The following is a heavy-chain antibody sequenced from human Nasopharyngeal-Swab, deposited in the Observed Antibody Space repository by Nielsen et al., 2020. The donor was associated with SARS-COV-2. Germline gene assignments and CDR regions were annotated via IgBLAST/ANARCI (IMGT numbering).Heavy chain of an antibody. CDR1: GFTFDDYA. CDR2: ISWNSGSI. CDR3: AKEDNLGAFDI. J-gene: IGHJ3*02. D-gene: IGHD1-1*01. Sequence: SLKISCAASGFTFDDYAMHWVRQAPGKGLEWVSGISWNSGSIGYADSVKGRSTISRDNAKNSLYLQMNSLRAEDTALYYCAKEDNLGAFDIWGQGTMVTVSS. V-gene: IGHV3-9*01.